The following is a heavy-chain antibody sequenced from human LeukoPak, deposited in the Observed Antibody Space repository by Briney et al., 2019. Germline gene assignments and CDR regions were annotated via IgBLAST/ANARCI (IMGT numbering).Heavy chain of an antibody. CDR3: ARLPRYCSGGSCSDY. V-gene: IGHV4-59*12. CDR2: IYYSGST. D-gene: IGHD2-15*01. Sequence: SETLSLTCTVSGGSISSYYWSWIRQPPGKGLEWIGYIYYSGSTNYNPSLKSRVTISVDTSKNQFSLKLSSVTAADTAVYYCARLPRYCSGGSCSDYWGQGTLVTVSS. CDR1: GGSISSYY. J-gene: IGHJ4*02.